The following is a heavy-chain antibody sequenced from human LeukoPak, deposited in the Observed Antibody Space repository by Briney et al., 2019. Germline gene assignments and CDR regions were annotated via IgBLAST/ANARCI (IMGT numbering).Heavy chain of an antibody. CDR1: GGSFSGYY. J-gene: IGHJ4*02. CDR3: ARSLGPRYCSSTSCRALFDY. Sequence: SETLSLTCAVYGGSFSGYYWSWIRQPPGKGLEWIGEINHSGSTNYNPSLKSRVTISVDTSKNQFSLKLSSVTAADTAAYYCARSLGPRYCSSTSCRALFDYWGQGTLVTVSS. V-gene: IGHV4-34*01. D-gene: IGHD2-2*01. CDR2: INHSGST.